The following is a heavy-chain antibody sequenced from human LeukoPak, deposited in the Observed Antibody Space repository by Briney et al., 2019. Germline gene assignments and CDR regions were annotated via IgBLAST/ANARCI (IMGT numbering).Heavy chain of an antibody. CDR3: ARPPKSSSDAFDI. D-gene: IGHD6-6*01. CDR2: IYPGDSDT. Sequence: GESLKTSCKGSGYSFTSYWIGWVRQMPGKGLEWMGIIYPGDSDTRYSPSFQGQVTISADKSISTAYLQWSSLKASDTAMYYCARPPKSSSDAFDIWGQGTMVTVSS. CDR1: GYSFTSYW. V-gene: IGHV5-51*01. J-gene: IGHJ3*02.